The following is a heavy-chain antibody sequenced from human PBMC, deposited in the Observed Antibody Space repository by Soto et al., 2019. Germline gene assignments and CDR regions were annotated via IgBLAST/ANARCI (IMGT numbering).Heavy chain of an antibody. CDR1: GFSLSNARMG. D-gene: IGHD5-18*01. CDR3: ALTVKSGYSYGYVQYDY. J-gene: IGHJ4*02. Sequence: SGPTLVNPTETLTLTCTVSGFSLSNARMGVSWIRQPPGKALEWLAHIFSNDEKSYSTSLKSRLTISKDTSKSQVVLTMTNMDPVDTATYYCALTVKSGYSYGYVQYDYWGQGTLVTVSS. V-gene: IGHV2-26*01. CDR2: IFSNDEK.